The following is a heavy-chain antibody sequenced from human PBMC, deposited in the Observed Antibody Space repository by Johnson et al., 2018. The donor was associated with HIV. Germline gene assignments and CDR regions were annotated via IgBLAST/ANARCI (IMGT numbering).Heavy chain of an antibody. J-gene: IGHJ3*02. V-gene: IGHV3-NL1*01. CDR2: IYSRDTT. D-gene: IGHD3-16*01. CDR1: GFTFSSYG. Sequence: QVQLVESGGGVVQPGGSLRLSCAASGFTFSSYGMHWVRQAPGKGLEGVSLIYSRDTTYYADSVKGRSLISTDNAKNSLYLQMNSLRDDDTALYYCARDKLNWGIGASDIWGQGTMVTVSS. CDR3: ARDKLNWGIGASDI.